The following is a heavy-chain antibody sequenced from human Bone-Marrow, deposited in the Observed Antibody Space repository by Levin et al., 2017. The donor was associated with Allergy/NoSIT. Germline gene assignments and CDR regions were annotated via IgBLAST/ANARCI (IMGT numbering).Heavy chain of an antibody. J-gene: IGHJ4*02. Sequence: GGSLGLSCAASGFTFSNYAITWVRQAPGKGLEWVSSITSSGGSTYCADSVKGRFTISRDNPQNTLYLQMNSLRAEDTAVYYCAKGQVARTTARSLDYWGQGTLVTVSS. CDR2: ITSSGGST. V-gene: IGHV3-23*01. D-gene: IGHD1-14*01. CDR3: AKGQVARTTARSLDY. CDR1: GFTFSNYA.